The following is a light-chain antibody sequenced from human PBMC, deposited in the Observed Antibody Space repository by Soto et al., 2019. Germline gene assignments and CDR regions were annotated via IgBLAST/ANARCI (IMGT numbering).Light chain of an antibody. V-gene: IGLV1-44*01. CDR3: AAWDDSLV. CDR1: SSNIGSNT. J-gene: IGLJ2*01. Sequence: QSVLTQPPSASGTPGQRVTISCSGSSSNIGSNTVNWYQQLPGTAPKLLIYSNNQRPSGVPDRFSGSKSGTSASLVISGLQSEDEADYYCAAWDDSLVFGGGTKLTVL. CDR2: SNN.